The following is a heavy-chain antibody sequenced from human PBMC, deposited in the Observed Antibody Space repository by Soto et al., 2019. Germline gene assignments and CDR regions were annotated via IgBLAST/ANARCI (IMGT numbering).Heavy chain of an antibody. CDR3: ARLRYCSSTSCNNYYYYYGMDV. CDR2: IYPCDSDT. Sequence: GESLKSACTGSGYSFTSYWIGWVRQMPGQGLEWMGIIYPCDSDTRHTPSFQGQVTIASDKSISTAYLQWSSLKASDTAMYYCARLRYCSSTSCNNYYYYYGMDVWGQGTTVTVSS. J-gene: IGHJ6*02. D-gene: IGHD2-2*01. CDR1: GYSFTSYW. V-gene: IGHV5-51*01.